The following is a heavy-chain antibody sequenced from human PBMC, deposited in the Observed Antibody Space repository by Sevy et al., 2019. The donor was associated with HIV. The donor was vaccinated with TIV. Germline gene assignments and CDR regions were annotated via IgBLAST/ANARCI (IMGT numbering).Heavy chain of an antibody. D-gene: IGHD5-18*01. V-gene: IGHV4-61*01. CDR3: ARDGNRAMFYFDQ. CDR1: GGSVSSGTYH. Sequence: SETLSLTCTISGGSVSSGTYHWSWIRQPPGQGLEWIGYISYSGSTKYNPSLMGRVTISGDTSSNQFFLKLSSVTAADTAVYYCARDGNRAMFYFDQWGQGTLVTVSS. CDR2: ISYSGST. J-gene: IGHJ4*02.